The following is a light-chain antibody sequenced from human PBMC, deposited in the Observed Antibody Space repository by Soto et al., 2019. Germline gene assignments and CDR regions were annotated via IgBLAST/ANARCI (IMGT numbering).Light chain of an antibody. CDR2: DVT. CDR1: SSDIGGYTF. Sequence: QSALTQPPSASGSPGQSVAISCTGTSSDIGGYTFVSWYQQHPGKAPKLMIYDVTKRPSGVPDRFSGSKSGNTATLIVSGLQAEDEADYYCSSHGGSNNPYVFGPGTKVTVL. J-gene: IGLJ1*01. CDR3: SSHGGSNNPYV. V-gene: IGLV2-8*01.